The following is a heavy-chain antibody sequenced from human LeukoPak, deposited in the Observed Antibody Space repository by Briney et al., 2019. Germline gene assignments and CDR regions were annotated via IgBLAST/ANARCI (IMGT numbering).Heavy chain of an antibody. CDR3: ARSAVTGPGWIDP. D-gene: IGHD6-19*01. CDR1: GFTVSYNY. CDR2: IYSGGTT. Sequence: GESLKISCASSGFTVSYNYMSWVGQAPGKGLEWVSGIYSGGTTYYADSVKGRFTISRDNSKNTLYLQMNGLRGEDTAVYYCARSAVTGPGWIDPWGQGTLVTVSS. V-gene: IGHV3-53*01. J-gene: IGHJ5*02.